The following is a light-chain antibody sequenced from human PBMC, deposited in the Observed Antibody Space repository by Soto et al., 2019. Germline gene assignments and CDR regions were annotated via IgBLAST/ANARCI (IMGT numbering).Light chain of an antibody. V-gene: IGKV3-20*01. Sequence: EIVLTQSAGTLSLSPGERATLSWGASQSVSSSNLAWYQQKPGQAPRLLLYGASSRATGIPDRFSGSGSGAEFTHTISGLQPDDFATYYCQQYNSYSPWTFGPGTKVDIK. J-gene: IGKJ1*01. CDR2: GAS. CDR1: QSVSSSN. CDR3: QQYNSYSPWT.